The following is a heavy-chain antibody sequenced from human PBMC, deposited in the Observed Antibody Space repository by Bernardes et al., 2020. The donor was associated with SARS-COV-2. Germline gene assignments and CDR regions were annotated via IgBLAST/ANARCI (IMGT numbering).Heavy chain of an antibody. Sequence: SETLSLTCTVSGDSINKDFWSWIRQPPGKGLEWIGSIYYSGSTNYNDSLKSRVTISVDTSKKQFSLRLTSVTAADTAFYYCARDAIDDANYAIGAFDIWGQGTMVSVSS. J-gene: IGHJ3*02. CDR3: ARDAIDDANYAIGAFDI. V-gene: IGHV4-59*01. CDR2: IYYSGST. CDR1: GDSINKDF. D-gene: IGHD1-7*01.